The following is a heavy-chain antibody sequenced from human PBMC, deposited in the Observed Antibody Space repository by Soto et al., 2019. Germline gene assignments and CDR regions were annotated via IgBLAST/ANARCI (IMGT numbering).Heavy chain of an antibody. CDR3: AREGYSYGPQNFDY. CDR2: IYYSGST. V-gene: IGHV4-39*02. D-gene: IGHD5-18*01. CDR1: GGSISSSSYY. J-gene: IGHJ4*02. Sequence: SETLSLTCTVSGGSISSSSYYWGWIRQPPGKGLEWIGSIYYSGSTYYNPSLKSRVTISVDTSKNQFSLKLSSVTAADTAVYYCAREGYSYGPQNFDYWGEGTLCTVSS.